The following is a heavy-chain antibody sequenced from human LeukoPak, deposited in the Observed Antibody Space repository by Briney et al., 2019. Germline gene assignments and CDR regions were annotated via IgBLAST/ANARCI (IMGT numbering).Heavy chain of an antibody. D-gene: IGHD3-16*01. CDR1: GFTFSSYW. CDR3: AKAGESGYYDY. CDR2: ISSDGRTT. J-gene: IGHJ4*02. Sequence: GGSLRLSCAASGFTFSSYWMHWVRQCPGKGLVWVSRISSDGRTTSYADSVKGRFTISRDYSKNTLYLQMNSLRAEDTAVYYCAKAGESGYYDYWGQGTLVTVSS. V-gene: IGHV3-74*01.